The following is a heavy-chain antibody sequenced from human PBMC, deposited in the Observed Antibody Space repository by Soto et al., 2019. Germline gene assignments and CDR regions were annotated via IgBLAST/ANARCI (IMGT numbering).Heavy chain of an antibody. CDR1: GFLSGNYA. J-gene: IGHJ4*02. CDR3: IKEARGHSYARL. V-gene: IGHV3-23*01. CDR2: ISDSGVNT. Sequence: EVQLLESGGDLVHPGESLRLSCAASGFLSGNYAMDWIRQAPGTGLEWVSAISDSGVNTYYADSVKGRFTISRDNSKNALYLEMKSLRAGDTAVYYCIKEARGHSYARLWGRGTPLTVSS. D-gene: IGHD3-16*01.